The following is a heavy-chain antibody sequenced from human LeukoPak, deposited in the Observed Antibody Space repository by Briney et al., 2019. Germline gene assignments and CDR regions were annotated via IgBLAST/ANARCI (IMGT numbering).Heavy chain of an antibody. CDR1: GGSFSGYY. CDR2: INHSGSA. Sequence: SETLSLTCAVYGGSFSGYYWSWIRQPPGKGLEWIGEINHSGSANYNPSLKSRVTISVDTSKNQFSLKLSSVTAADTAVYYCASYSGSYSFQHWGQGTLVTVSS. V-gene: IGHV4-34*01. D-gene: IGHD1-26*01. J-gene: IGHJ1*01. CDR3: ASYSGSYSFQH.